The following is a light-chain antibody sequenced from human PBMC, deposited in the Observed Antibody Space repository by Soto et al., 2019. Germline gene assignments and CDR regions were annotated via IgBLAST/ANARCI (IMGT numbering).Light chain of an antibody. V-gene: IGKV3D-15*01. CDR1: QSVSNN. Sequence: EIVMTQSPGTLSVSPGERATLSCRAIQSVSNNYLAWYQQKPGQAPRLLIYGASSRATGIPDRFSGSGSGTEFTLTISSLQSEDFAVYYCQQYNNWLTWTFGQGTKVDIK. J-gene: IGKJ1*01. CDR2: GAS. CDR3: QQYNNWLTWT.